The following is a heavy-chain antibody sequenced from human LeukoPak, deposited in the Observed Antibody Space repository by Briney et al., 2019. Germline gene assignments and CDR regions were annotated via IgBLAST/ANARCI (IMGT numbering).Heavy chain of an antibody. Sequence: GESLKISCKGSGYIFTSYWIGWVRQMPGKGLEWMGIIYPGDFDTRYSPSFQGQVTISADKSISTAYLQWSSLKASDTAMYYCARPPYRSSPNAFDIWGQGTMVTVSP. CDR2: IYPGDFDT. D-gene: IGHD6-19*01. CDR1: GYIFTSYW. CDR3: ARPPYRSSPNAFDI. J-gene: IGHJ3*02. V-gene: IGHV5-51*01.